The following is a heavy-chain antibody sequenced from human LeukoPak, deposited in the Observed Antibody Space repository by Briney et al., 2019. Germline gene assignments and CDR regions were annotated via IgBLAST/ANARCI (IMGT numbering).Heavy chain of an antibody. V-gene: IGHV3-21*01. CDR2: ISSSSSYI. CDR3: ARVDFWSYALDY. D-gene: IGHD3-3*01. CDR1: GFTFSSYS. J-gene: IGHJ4*02. Sequence: GGSLRLSCAASGFTFSSYSMNWVRQAPGKGLEWVSSISSSSSYIYYADSVKGRFTISRDNAKNSLYLQMNSLRAEDTAVYYCARVDFWSYALDYWGQGTLVTVSS.